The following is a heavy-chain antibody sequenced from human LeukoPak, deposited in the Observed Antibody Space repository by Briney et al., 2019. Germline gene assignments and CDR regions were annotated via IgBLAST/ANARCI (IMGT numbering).Heavy chain of an antibody. V-gene: IGHV1-46*01. CDR3: ARDQLYCSGGSCYYDAFDI. Sequence: ASVKVSCKASGYTFTSYYMHWVRQAPGQGLEWMGIINPSGGSTSYAQKFQGRVTMTRDMSTSTVYMELSSLRSEDTAVYYCARDQLYCSGGSCYYDAFDIWGQGTMVTVSS. D-gene: IGHD2-15*01. J-gene: IGHJ3*02. CDR1: GYTFTSYY. CDR2: INPSGGST.